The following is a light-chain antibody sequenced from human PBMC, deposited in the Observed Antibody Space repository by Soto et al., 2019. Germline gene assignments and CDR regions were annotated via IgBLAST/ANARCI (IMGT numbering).Light chain of an antibody. CDR2: GAS. J-gene: IGKJ4*01. CDR1: QSISSN. Sequence: EIVMTQSPATLSVSLGERATLSCRASQSISSNLAWYQQKPGQAPRLLIYGASTRATGIPDRFSGSGSGTDFTLTISSLQSEDFAVYYCQQSYTTPHGFGGGTKVDIK. V-gene: IGKV3-15*01. CDR3: QQSYTTPHG.